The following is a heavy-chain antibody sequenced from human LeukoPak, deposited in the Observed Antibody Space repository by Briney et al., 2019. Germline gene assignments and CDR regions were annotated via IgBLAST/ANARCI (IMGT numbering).Heavy chain of an antibody. CDR2: INPSGGST. CDR1: GYTFTSYY. CDR3: ARGGGQRITIFGVVTHAYYSCYGMAV. V-gene: IGHV1-46*01. D-gene: IGHD3-3*01. Sequence: ASVKVSCKASGYTFTSYYMHRVRQAPGQGLEWMGIINPSGGSTSYAQKVQGKGTMTRDTATSTVYLELSSLRSEDTDVYYCARGGGQRITIFGVVTHAYYSCYGMAVWGQGTTVTVSS. J-gene: IGHJ6*02.